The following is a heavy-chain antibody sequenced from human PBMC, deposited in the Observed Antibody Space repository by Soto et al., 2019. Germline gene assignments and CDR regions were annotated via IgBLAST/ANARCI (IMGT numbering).Heavy chain of an antibody. Sequence: PLATLSLPYTLSVGPTSRKPCPPIWPPPGKGLDWIGYMYNTGSTVYNPSFKSRVTISVDTSKNQFSLKLNSVTAADTAVYYCALVLRRYSGTNCFPLAVLGQGSMV. J-gene: IGHJ6*02. V-gene: IGHV4-59*01. D-gene: IGHD2-21*02. CDR2: MYNTGST. CDR1: VGPTSRKP. CDR3: ALVLRRYSGTNCFPLAV.